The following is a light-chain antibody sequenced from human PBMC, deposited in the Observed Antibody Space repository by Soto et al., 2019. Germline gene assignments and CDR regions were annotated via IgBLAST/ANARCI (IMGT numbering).Light chain of an antibody. CDR2: EVS. CDR3: CSYTNRATYV. Sequence: QSVLTQPASVSGSPGRSITISCTGTSSDVGRYNYVSWYQQHPGKAPKLMIHEVSYRPSGVSSRFSGSKSGNTASLTISGLQAEDEAEYHCCSYTNRATYVFGTGTKVTVL. J-gene: IGLJ1*01. CDR1: SSDVGRYNY. V-gene: IGLV2-14*01.